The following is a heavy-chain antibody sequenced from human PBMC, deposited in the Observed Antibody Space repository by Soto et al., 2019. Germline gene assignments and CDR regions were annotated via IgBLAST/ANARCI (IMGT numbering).Heavy chain of an antibody. D-gene: IGHD2-8*01. V-gene: IGHV4-34*01. CDR3: ARAPNCTNGVCYRFDWFDP. J-gene: IGHJ5*02. CDR1: GGSFSGYY. CDR2: ISHSGST. Sequence: SETLSLTCAVYGGSFSGYYWSWIRQPPGKGLEWIGEISHSGSTNYNPSLKSRVTISVDTSKNQFSLKLSSVTAADTAVYYCARAPNCTNGVCYRFDWFDPWGQGTLVTVSS.